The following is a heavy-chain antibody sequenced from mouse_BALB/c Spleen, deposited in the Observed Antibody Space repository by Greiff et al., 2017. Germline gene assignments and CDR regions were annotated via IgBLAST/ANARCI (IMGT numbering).Heavy chain of an antibody. CDR2: ISSGGST. CDR1: GFTFSSYA. J-gene: IGHJ3*01. Sequence: DVKLVESGGGLVKPGGSLKLSCAASGFTFSSYAMSWVRQTPEKRLEWVASISSGGSTYYPDSVKGRFTISRDNARNILYLQMSSLRSEDTAMYYCASDDYDGGAYWGQGTLVTVSA. CDR3: ASDDYDGGAY. V-gene: IGHV5-6-5*01. D-gene: IGHD2-4*01.